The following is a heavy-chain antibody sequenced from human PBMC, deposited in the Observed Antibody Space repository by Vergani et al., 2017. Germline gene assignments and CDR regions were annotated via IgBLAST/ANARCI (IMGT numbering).Heavy chain of an antibody. CDR2: IKQDGSEK. V-gene: IGHV3-7*03. CDR3: ARASLLSGSYHGAFDI. Sequence: EVQLVESGGGLVQPGGSLRLSCAASGFTFSSYWMSWVRQAPGKGLEWVANIKQDGSEKYYVDSVKGRFTISRDNAKNSLYLQMNSLRAEDTAVYYCARASLLSGSYHGAFDIWGQGTMVTVSS. D-gene: IGHD1-26*01. J-gene: IGHJ3*02. CDR1: GFTFSSYW.